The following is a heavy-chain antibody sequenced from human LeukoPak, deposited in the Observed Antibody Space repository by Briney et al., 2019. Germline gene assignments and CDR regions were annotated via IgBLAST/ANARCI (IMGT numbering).Heavy chain of an antibody. CDR3: ASYYYDSSGFDY. V-gene: IGHV4-30-2*01. J-gene: IGHJ4*02. Sequence: PSETLSPTCTVSGGSISSGGYYWSWIRQPPGKGLEWIGYIYHSGSTYYNPSLKSRVTISVDRSKNQFSLKLSSVTAADTAVYYCASYYYDSSGFDYWGQGTLVTVSS. CDR1: GGSISSGGYY. CDR2: IYHSGST. D-gene: IGHD3-22*01.